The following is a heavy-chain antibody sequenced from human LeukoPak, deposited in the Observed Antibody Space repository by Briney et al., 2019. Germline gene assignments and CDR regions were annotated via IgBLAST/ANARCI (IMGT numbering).Heavy chain of an antibody. J-gene: IGHJ4*02. Sequence: SETLSLTCAVYGGSFSGYYWSWIRQPPGKGLEWIGGINHSGSTNYNPSLKSRVTISVDTSKNQFSLKLSSVTAADTAVYYCARRAPYYGSGSYYSLSTPFDYWGQGTLVTVSS. V-gene: IGHV4-34*01. CDR3: ARRAPYYGSGSYYSLSTPFDY. D-gene: IGHD3-10*01. CDR2: INHSGST. CDR1: GGSFSGYY.